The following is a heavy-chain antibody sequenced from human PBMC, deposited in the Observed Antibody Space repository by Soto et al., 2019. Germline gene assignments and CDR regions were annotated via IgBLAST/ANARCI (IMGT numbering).Heavy chain of an antibody. Sequence: QVQLQESGLGLLEPLETLSLTCSVSGVSLNSGHYYWVWVRQSPGKGLAWIASVYYDESTYYNPSLKSRVTISIDKPRNQFSLTLKSVTAADTAVYYCGKVLIGATRHADVDSWGQGARVTVSS. J-gene: IGHJ4*02. CDR2: VYYDEST. D-gene: IGHD2-15*01. CDR1: GVSLNSGHYY. V-gene: IGHV4-39*01. CDR3: GKVLIGATRHADVDS.